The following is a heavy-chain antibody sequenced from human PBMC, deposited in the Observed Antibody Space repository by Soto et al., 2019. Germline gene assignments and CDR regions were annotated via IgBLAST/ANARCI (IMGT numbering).Heavy chain of an antibody. CDR3: AKGYPLVDTTIPLDF. D-gene: IGHD5-18*01. V-gene: IGHV3-30*18. J-gene: IGHJ4*02. CDR1: GFTFISYG. CDR2: ISDDGSNA. Sequence: GGSLRLSCAASGFTFISYGIHLVRQAPGKGLEGVAVISDDGSNADYADSVKGQFTISRDNSKNTLYLQMDSLRAEDTAVSYCAKGYPLVDTTIPLDFWGQGALVTVSS.